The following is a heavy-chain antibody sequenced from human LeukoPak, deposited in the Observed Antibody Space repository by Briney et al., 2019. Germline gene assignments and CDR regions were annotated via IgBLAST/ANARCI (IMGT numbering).Heavy chain of an antibody. CDR3: ARTTYYYDSSGYSEVDY. J-gene: IGHJ4*02. D-gene: IGHD3-22*01. V-gene: IGHV4-61*02. CDR1: GGSISSSSYY. CDR2: IYTSDST. Sequence: PSETLSLTCTVSGGSISSSSYYWSCLRQPVGKGLEWIGRIYTSDSTNYNPSLKSRVTISVYTSKNQFSLKLSSVTAADTAVYYCARTTYYYDSSGYSEVDYWGQGTLVTVSS.